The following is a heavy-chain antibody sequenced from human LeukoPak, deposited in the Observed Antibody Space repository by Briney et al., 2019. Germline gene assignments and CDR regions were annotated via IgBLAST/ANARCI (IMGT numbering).Heavy chain of an antibody. CDR3: AKVYSSSWYGGFDY. D-gene: IGHD6-13*01. Sequence: PPGGSLRLSCAASGFTFSSYAMSWVRQAPGKGLEWVSAISGSGGSTYYADSVKGRFTISRDNSKNTLYLQMSSLRAEDTAVYYCAKVYSSSWYGGFDYWGQGTLVTVSS. CDR1: GFTFSSYA. J-gene: IGHJ4*02. CDR2: ISGSGGST. V-gene: IGHV3-23*01.